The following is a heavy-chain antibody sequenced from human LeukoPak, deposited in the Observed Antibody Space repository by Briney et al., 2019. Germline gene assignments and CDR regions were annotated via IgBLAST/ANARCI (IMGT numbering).Heavy chain of an antibody. CDR2: IYYSGST. D-gene: IGHD6-13*01. V-gene: IGHV4-31*03. CDR3: ARGSRIEAAALDY. J-gene: IGHJ4*02. Sequence: PSQTLSLTCTVYGGSISSGGYYWSWLRQHPGKGLEWIGYIYYSGSTYYNPSLKSRVTISVDTSKNQFSLKLSSVTAADTAVYYCARGSRIEAAALDYWGQGTLVTVSS. CDR1: GGSISSGGYY.